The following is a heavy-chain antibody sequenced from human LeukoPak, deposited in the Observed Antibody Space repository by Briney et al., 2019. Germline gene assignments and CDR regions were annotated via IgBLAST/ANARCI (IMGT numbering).Heavy chain of an antibody. D-gene: IGHD4-23*01. J-gene: IGHJ4*02. CDR3: ARDLTTVVTLDYFDY. V-gene: IGHV1-46*01. CDR2: INPSGGST. CDR1: GYTFTSYY. Sequence: GASVKVSCKASGYTFTSYYMHWVRQAPGQGLEWMGIINPSGGSTSYAQKFQGRVTMTRDTSTSTVYMELSSLRSEDTAVYYCARDLTTVVTLDYFDYWGQGTLVTVSS.